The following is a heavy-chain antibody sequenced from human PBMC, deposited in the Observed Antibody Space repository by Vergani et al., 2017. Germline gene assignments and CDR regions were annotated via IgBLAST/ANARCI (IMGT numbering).Heavy chain of an antibody. J-gene: IGHJ4*02. CDR3: ASSRLGYSSSWSPFDY. V-gene: IGHV1-2*02. Sequence: QVQLVQSGAEVKKPGASVKVSCKASGYTFTGYYMHWVRQAPGQGLEWMGWINTNSGGTNYAQKFQGRVTMTRDTSISTAYMELSRLRSDDTAVYYCASSRLGYSSSWSPFDYWGQGTLVTVSS. CDR2: INTNSGGT. CDR1: GYTFTGYY. D-gene: IGHD6-13*01.